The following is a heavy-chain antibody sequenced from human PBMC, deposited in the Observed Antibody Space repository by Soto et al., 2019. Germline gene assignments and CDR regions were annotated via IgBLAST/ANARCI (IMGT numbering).Heavy chain of an antibody. CDR1: GFTFSNYG. Sequence: QVQLVESGGGVVQPGRSLRLSCAASGFTFSNYGMHWVRQAPGKGLEWVAVIWYDGSDKYYADSVKGRFTISRDNSKNTLYLQMNSLRVEDTAVYYCARAYADQEGMDVWGQGTTVTVSS. J-gene: IGHJ6*02. D-gene: IGHD2-21*01. CDR2: IWYDGSDK. V-gene: IGHV3-33*01. CDR3: ARAYADQEGMDV.